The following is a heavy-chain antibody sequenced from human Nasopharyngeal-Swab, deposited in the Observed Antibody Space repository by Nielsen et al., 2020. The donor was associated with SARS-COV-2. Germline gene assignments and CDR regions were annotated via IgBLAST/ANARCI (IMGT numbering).Heavy chain of an antibody. Sequence: SVTVSCKASGGSFRSYAISWVRQAPGPGLAWMGGIIPIFGTANYAQKFQGRVTITADESTSTAYMELSSLRSEDTAVYYCAIMTTVTSYLFYYYYYMDVWGKGTTVTVSS. D-gene: IGHD4-11*01. CDR3: AIMTTVTSYLFYYYYYMDV. CDR2: IIPIFGTA. CDR1: GGSFRSYA. J-gene: IGHJ6*03. V-gene: IGHV1-69*01.